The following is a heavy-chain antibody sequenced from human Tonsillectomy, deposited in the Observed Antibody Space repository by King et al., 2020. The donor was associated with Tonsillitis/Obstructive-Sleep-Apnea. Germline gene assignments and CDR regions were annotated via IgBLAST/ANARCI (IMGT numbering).Heavy chain of an antibody. D-gene: IGHD4-23*01. Sequence: HVQLVESGGGVVQPGRSLRLSCAAAGFTFSSYGMDWVRQAPGKGLEWVAIISYDGSNKYYADSVKGRFTISRDNSKNTLYLQMNRLRAEHTAVYYFAKVGGGNAVDYWGQGTLVTVSS. J-gene: IGHJ4*02. CDR3: AKVGGGNAVDY. V-gene: IGHV3-30*18. CDR2: ISYDGSNK. CDR1: GFTFSSYG.